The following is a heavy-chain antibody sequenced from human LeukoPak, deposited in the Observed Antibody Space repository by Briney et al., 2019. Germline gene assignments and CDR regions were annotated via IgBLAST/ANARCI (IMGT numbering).Heavy chain of an antibody. Sequence: GGSLRLSCAASGFTVSSNYMSWVRQAPGKGLEWVSVICSGGSTYYADSVKGRFTISRDNSKNTLYLQMNSLRAEDTAVYYCAKAAVPAATRNAFDIWGQGTMVTVSS. CDR1: GFTVSSNY. D-gene: IGHD2-2*01. CDR2: ICSGGST. J-gene: IGHJ3*02. V-gene: IGHV3-53*01. CDR3: AKAAVPAATRNAFDI.